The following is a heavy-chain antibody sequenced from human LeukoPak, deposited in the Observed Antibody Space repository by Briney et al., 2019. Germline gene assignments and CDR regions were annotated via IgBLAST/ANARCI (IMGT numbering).Heavy chain of an antibody. CDR1: GYTFTSYD. J-gene: IGHJ6*02. V-gene: IGHV1-8*01. Sequence: ASVKVSCKASGYTFTSYDINWVRQATGQGLEWMGWMNPNSGNTGYAQEFQGRVTMTRNTSISTAYMELSSLRSEDTAVYYCARGVYSSSWYGGDYYYYGMDVWGQGTTVTVSS. CDR2: MNPNSGNT. CDR3: ARGVYSSSWYGGDYYYYGMDV. D-gene: IGHD6-13*01.